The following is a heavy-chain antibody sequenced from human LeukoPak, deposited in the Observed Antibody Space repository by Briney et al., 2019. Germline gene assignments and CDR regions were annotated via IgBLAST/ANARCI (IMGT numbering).Heavy chain of an antibody. CDR3: AREDYCSSTSCYLHLDY. CDR2: IKNDGTSI. J-gene: IGHJ4*02. Sequence: GGTLRLSCAASGFTFSNYGMSWVRQAPGKGLVWVSRIKNDGTSIYADSVKGRFTISRDNAKNSLYLQMNSLRAEDTAVYYCAREDYCSSTSCYLHLDYWGQGTLVTVSS. D-gene: IGHD2-2*01. CDR1: GFTFSNYG. V-gene: IGHV3-74*01.